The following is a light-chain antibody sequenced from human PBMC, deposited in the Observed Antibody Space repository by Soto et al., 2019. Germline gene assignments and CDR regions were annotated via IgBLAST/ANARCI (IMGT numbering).Light chain of an antibody. CDR1: QSVSSY. CDR2: DAS. V-gene: IGKV3-11*01. J-gene: IGKJ1*01. CDR3: QQSYSSFVS. Sequence: EIVLTQSQATLSLSPVERAILXCRASQSVSSYLAWYQQKPGQAPRLLIYDASNRATGIPARFSGSGSGTDFTLTISSLQPEDFATYYCQQSYSSFVSFGQGTKVDIK.